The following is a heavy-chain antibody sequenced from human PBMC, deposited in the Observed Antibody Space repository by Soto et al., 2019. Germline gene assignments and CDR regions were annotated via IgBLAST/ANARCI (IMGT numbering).Heavy chain of an antibody. J-gene: IGHJ5*02. CDR1: GFTFSSYG. V-gene: IGHV3-33*01. D-gene: IGHD2-2*02. Sequence: GGSLRLSCAASGFTFSSYGMHWVRQAPGKGLEWVAVIWYDGSNKYYADSVKGRFTISRDNSKNTLYLQMNSLRAEDTAVYYCASGCSSTSCYILDPWGQGTLVTVSS. CDR3: ASGCSSTSCYILDP. CDR2: IWYDGSNK.